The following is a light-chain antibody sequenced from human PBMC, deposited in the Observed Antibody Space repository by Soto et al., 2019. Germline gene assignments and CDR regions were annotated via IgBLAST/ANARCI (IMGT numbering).Light chain of an antibody. CDR1: QSVSSN. CDR2: GAS. CDR3: QQYNNWPLT. Sequence: EIVMTQSPATLSVSPGERATLYCRASQSVSSNLAWYQQKPGQAPRLLIYGASTRATGMPARFSGSGSGTEFTLTISSLQSEDFAVYYCQQYNNWPLTFGGGTKVDI. J-gene: IGKJ4*01. V-gene: IGKV3-15*01.